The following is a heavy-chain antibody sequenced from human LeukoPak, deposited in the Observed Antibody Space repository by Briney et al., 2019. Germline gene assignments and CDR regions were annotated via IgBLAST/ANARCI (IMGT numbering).Heavy chain of an antibody. CDR2: IYSGGNT. J-gene: IGHJ6*02. CDR3: ARVLQPSTYHYGMDV. V-gene: IGHV4-31*03. Sequence: SETLSLTCTVSGGSISSGGYYWNWIRQHPGKGLEWIGYIYSGGNTYYNPSLKSRVSMSVDTSKNQFSLKLSSVTAADTAVYYCARVLQPSTYHYGMDVWGQGTPVTVSS. D-gene: IGHD3-10*01. CDR1: GGSISSGGYY.